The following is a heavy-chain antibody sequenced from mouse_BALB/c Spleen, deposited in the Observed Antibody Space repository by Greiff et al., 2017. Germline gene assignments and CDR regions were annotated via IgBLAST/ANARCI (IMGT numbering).Heavy chain of an antibody. CDR1: GYTFSSYW. CDR2: ILPGSGST. CDR3: ARNYRSYAMDY. V-gene: IGHV1-9*01. Sequence: VQLKQSGAELMKPGASVKISCKATGYTFSSYWIEWVKQRPGHGLEWIGEILPGSGSTNYNEKFKGKATFTADTSSNTAYMQLSSLTSEDSAVYYCARNYRSYAMDYWGQGTSVTVSS. J-gene: IGHJ4*01. D-gene: IGHD2-14*01.